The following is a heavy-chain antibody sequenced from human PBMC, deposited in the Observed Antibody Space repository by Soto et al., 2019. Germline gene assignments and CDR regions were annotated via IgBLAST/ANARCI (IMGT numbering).Heavy chain of an antibody. CDR1: GFTFSNHA. Sequence: GESLRLSCAASGFTFSNHAMSWVRQAPGKGLEWVSAIIAGGGATYNADSVKGRFAISRDNSKNTLYLQMNSLRAEDTAVYYCAKYGGAYYKYYAMDAWGQGTTVTVSS. CDR3: AKYGGAYYKYYAMDA. CDR2: IIAGGGAT. D-gene: IGHD4-17*01. V-gene: IGHV3-23*01. J-gene: IGHJ6*02.